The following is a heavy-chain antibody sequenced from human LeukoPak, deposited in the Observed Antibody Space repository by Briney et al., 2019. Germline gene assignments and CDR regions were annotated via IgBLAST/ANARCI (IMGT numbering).Heavy chain of an antibody. V-gene: IGHV1-2*02. CDR2: INPNSGGT. D-gene: IGHD6-6*01. CDR3: ARVSSRARAFDI. CDR1: GYTFTGYY. J-gene: IGHJ3*02. Sequence: ASVKVSCKASGYTFTGYYMHWVRQAPGQGLEWMGWINPNSGGTNYAQKFQGRVTMTWDTSISTAYMELSRLRSDDTAVYYCARVSSRARAFDIWGQGTMVTVSS.